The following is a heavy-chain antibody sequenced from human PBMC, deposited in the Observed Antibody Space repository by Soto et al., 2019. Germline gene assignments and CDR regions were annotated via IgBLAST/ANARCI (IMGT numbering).Heavy chain of an antibody. CDR3: ARGRPGYSYGKLDY. CDR2: ISGSGGST. J-gene: IGHJ4*02. V-gene: IGHV3-23*01. Sequence: GGSLRLSCAASGFTFSSYAMSWVRQAPGKGLEWVSAISGSGGSTYYAASVKGRFTISRDNSKNTRYLQMNSLRAEDTAVYYCARGRPGYSYGKLDYWGQGTLVTVSS. CDR1: GFTFSSYA. D-gene: IGHD5-18*01.